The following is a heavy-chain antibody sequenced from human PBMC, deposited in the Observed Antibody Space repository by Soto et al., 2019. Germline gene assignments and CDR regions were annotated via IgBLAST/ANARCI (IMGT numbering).Heavy chain of an antibody. CDR3: ASTSDYGGNIDY. Sequence: PSETLSLTCTVSGGSISSSSYYWGWIRQPPGKGLEWIGSIYYSGSTNYNPSLKSRVTISVDTSKNQFSLKLSSVTAADTAVYYCASTSDYGGNIDYWGQGTLVTVSS. V-gene: IGHV4-39*07. CDR2: IYYSGST. D-gene: IGHD4-17*01. CDR1: GGSISSSSYY. J-gene: IGHJ4*02.